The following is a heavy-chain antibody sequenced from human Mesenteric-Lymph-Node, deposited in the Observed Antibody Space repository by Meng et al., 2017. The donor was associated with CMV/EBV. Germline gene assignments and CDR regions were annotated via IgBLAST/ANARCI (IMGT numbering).Heavy chain of an antibody. Sequence: GESLKISCAASGFDFSAYGMHWVRQPPGMGLQWVTFIHFDGSYEYYADSVKGRFTISRDNSKKTLYLQMNSLRAEDTAVYYCARDLNGGNSGYWGQGTLVTVSS. D-gene: IGHD2-15*01. CDR2: IHFDGSYE. CDR1: GFDFSAYG. V-gene: IGHV3-30*02. CDR3: ARDLNGGNSGY. J-gene: IGHJ4*02.